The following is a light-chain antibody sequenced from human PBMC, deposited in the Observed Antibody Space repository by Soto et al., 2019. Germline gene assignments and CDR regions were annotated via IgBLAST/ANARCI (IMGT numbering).Light chain of an antibody. J-gene: IGLJ2*01. CDR1: SSNIGRGY. Sequence: QSVLTQPPSVSAAPGQKVTISCFGSSSNIGRGYVSWYQQLPGTAPKLLIFENDKRPSGIPDRFSGSKSGTSATLGITGLQTGDEADYFCGTWDYSLSVVVFGGGTKLTVL. V-gene: IGLV1-51*02. CDR2: END. CDR3: GTWDYSLSVVV.